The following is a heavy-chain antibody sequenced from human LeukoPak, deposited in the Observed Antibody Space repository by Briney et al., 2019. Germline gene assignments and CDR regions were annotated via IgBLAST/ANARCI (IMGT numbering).Heavy chain of an antibody. CDR3: ARSPVYSSGWYQANDAFDI. V-gene: IGHV3-33*08. CDR2: IWYDGSNK. CDR1: GFTFSSYS. Sequence: GGSLRLSCAASGFTFSSYSMNWVRQAPGKGLEWVAVIWYDGSNKYYADSVKGRFTISRDNSKNTLYLQMNSLRAEDTAVYYCARSPVYSSGWYQANDAFDIWGQGTMVTVSS. D-gene: IGHD6-19*01. J-gene: IGHJ3*02.